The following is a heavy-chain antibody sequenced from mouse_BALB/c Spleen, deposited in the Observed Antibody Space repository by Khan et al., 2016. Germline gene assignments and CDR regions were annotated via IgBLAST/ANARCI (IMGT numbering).Heavy chain of an antibody. CDR3: AGGTPLVY. J-gene: IGHJ3*01. D-gene: IGHD2-14*01. V-gene: IGHV1-80*01. Sequence: QVQLQQSGAELVRPGSSVKISCRASGYAFSSYWMNWVKQRPGQGLEWIGQIYPGDGDTHYNGKFKGKATLTADKSSSTAYMQLSRRTSADSAVYFCAGGTPLVYWGQGTLVTVS. CDR2: IYPGDGDT. CDR1: GYAFSSYW.